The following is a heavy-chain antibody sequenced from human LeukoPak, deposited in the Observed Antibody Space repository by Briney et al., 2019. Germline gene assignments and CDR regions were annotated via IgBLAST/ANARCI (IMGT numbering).Heavy chain of an antibody. CDR1: GGSISSGSYY. V-gene: IGHV4-61*02. CDR3: ARVMYYYGSGSYYAY. D-gene: IGHD3-10*01. CDR2: IYTSGST. Sequence: SQTLSLTCTVSGGSISSGSYYWSWIRQPAGKGLEWIGRIYTSGSTNYNPSLKSRVTISVDTSKNQFSLKLSSVTAADTAVYYCARVMYYYGSGSYYAYWGQGTLVTVSS. J-gene: IGHJ4*02.